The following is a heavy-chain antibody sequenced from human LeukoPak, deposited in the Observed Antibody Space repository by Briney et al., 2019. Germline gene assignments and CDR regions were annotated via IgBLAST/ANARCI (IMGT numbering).Heavy chain of an antibody. D-gene: IGHD2-2*01. J-gene: IGHJ4*02. V-gene: IGHV4-34*01. CDR1: GGSFSGYY. Sequence: SETLSLTCAVYGGSFSGYYWSWIRQPPGKGLEWIGEINHSGSTNYNPSLKSRVTISVDTSKNQFSLKLSSVTAADTAVYYCARLTPLLGYCSSTSCPHTQKKHFDYWGQGTLVTVSS. CDR2: INHSGST. CDR3: ARLTPLLGYCSSTSCPHTQKKHFDY.